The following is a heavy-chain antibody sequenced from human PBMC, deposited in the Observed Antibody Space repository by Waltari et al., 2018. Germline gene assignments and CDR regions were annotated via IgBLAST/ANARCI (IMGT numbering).Heavy chain of an antibody. Sequence: QLQLQESGPGLVKPSETLSLTCTVSGGSISSYNYFWGWIRQPPGKGLEWIGNIFHSGSTYDNPSRKSRVTISVDTSKNQFSLKLSSVTAADTAVYYCATGGRPDYWGQGTLVTVSS. D-gene: IGHD2-8*02. J-gene: IGHJ4*02. CDR3: ATGGRPDY. CDR2: IFHSGST. V-gene: IGHV4-39*01. CDR1: GGSISSYNYF.